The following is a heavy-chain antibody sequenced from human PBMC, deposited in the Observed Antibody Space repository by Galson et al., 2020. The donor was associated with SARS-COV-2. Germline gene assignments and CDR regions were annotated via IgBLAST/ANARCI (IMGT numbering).Heavy chain of an antibody. D-gene: IGHD5-12*01. J-gene: IGHJ5*02. CDR2: IYYSGST. CDR1: GGSMSKYY. V-gene: IGHV4-59*01. CDR3: ARDPRRWLQSRANWFDP. Sequence: SETLSLTCSVSGGSMSKYYWSWLRQPPGKGLEWIGYIYYSGSTNYNPSLKSRVTISVDTSKNQFSLKLSSVTAADTAVYYCARDPRRWLQSRANWFDPWGQGTLVTVSS.